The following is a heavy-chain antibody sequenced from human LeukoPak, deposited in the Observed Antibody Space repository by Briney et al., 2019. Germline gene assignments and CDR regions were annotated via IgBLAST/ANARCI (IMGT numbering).Heavy chain of an antibody. D-gene: IGHD3-16*01. CDR3: GRAFPPLRTSSAGDL. Sequence: GGSLRLSCSASGFTFSDYDMNWVRQAPGKGLEWVSSISGLSTHIYYGDSVKGRFSISRDNAKNSVYLQTNSLGVEDTAIYYCGRAFPPLRTSSAGDLWGQGILVTVSS. J-gene: IGHJ4*02. CDR1: GFTFSDYD. V-gene: IGHV3-69-1*02. CDR2: ISGLSTHI.